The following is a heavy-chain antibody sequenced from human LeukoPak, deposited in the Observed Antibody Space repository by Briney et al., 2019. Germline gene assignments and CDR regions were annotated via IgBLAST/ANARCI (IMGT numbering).Heavy chain of an antibody. D-gene: IGHD3-3*01. J-gene: IGHJ4*02. CDR1: GFSFNNYW. V-gene: IGHV3-7*05. Sequence: GGSLRLSCAVSGFSFNNYWMSWVRHAQGKGLEWLANIKKDGSEKNYVDSVKGRFSISRDNAKNSLYLQVNSRRAEDTAVYYFARDYDFWSGYLDYWGQGTLVTVSS. CDR3: ARDYDFWSGYLDY. CDR2: IKKDGSEK.